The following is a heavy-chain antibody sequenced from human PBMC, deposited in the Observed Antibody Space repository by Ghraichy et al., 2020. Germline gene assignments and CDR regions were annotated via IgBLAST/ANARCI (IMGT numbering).Heavy chain of an antibody. D-gene: IGHD2-21*01. CDR1: GFTFGSYS. CDR3: ARGSKVVRFYYYDGTDV. Sequence: GGSLRLSCVGSGFTFGSYSMNWVRQSPGKGLEWVSYITSSSRFIYYADSVKGRFTISRDNAQNSLFLQMNSLRDEDTAVYYCARGSKVVRFYYYDGTDVWGQGTAVTVSS. V-gene: IGHV3-48*02. CDR2: ITSSSRFI. J-gene: IGHJ6*02.